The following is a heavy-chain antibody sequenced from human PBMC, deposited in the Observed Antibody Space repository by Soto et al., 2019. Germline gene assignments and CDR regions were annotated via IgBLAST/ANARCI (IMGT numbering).Heavy chain of an antibody. CDR3: ARGSTDSYPGSRIFDF. D-gene: IGHD3-10*01. V-gene: IGHV3-23*01. J-gene: IGHJ4*02. CDR2: ITDTGGDA. CDR1: GLTVGSSA. Sequence: PGGSLRLTCVASGLTVGSSAMSWVRQAPGEGLQWVSTITDTGGDAEYADSVRGRFVISRDNSKNTLYLQMTSLTAEDAAMYFCARGSTDSYPGSRIFDFWGRGTLVTVSS.